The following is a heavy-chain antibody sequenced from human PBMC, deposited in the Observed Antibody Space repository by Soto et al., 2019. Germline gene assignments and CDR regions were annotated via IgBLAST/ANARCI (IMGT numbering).Heavy chain of an antibody. V-gene: IGHV5-51*01. D-gene: IGHD3-22*01. Sequence: GESLKISCKGSGYSFTSYWIGWVRQMPGKGLEWMGIIYPGDSDTRYSPSFQGRVTISADKSISTAYLQWSSLKASDTAMYYCARQLDSSGYYWAIWGQGTMVTVSS. CDR3: ARQLDSSGYYWAI. CDR1: GYSFTSYW. CDR2: IYPGDSDT. J-gene: IGHJ3*02.